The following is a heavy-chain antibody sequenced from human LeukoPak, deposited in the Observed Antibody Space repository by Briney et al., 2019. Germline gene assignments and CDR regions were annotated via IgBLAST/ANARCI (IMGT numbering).Heavy chain of an antibody. J-gene: IGHJ5*02. CDR2: INHSGST. D-gene: IGHD6-13*01. Sequence: PSETLSLTCAVYGGSFSGYYWSWIRQPPGKGLEWIGEINHSGSTNYNPSLKSRVTISVDTPKNQFSLELSSVTAADTAVYYCARGAPYSSSWYLDPWGQGTLVTVSS. CDR1: GGSFSGYY. CDR3: ARGAPYSSSWYLDP. V-gene: IGHV4-34*01.